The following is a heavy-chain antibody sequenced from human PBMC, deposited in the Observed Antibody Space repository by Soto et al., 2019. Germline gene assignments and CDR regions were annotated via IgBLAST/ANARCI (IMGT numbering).Heavy chain of an antibody. CDR1: GFTFTDYY. J-gene: IGHJ4*02. D-gene: IGHD3-22*01. CDR2: ISSSGDII. V-gene: IGHV3-11*01. CDR3: ARDLGYYDSSGYFDY. Sequence: GGSLRLSCAASGFTFTDYYMSWIRQAPGKGLEWVSYISSSGDIIYYGDSVKGRFTISRDNAKNSLYLQMNSLRAEDTAVYYCARDLGYYDSSGYFDYWGQGALVTVSS.